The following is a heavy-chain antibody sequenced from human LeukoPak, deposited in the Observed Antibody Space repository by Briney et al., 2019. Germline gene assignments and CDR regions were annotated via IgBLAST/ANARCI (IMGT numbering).Heavy chain of an antibody. D-gene: IGHD3-10*01. V-gene: IGHV1-2*02. CDR3: ARDYERIIMVRGVPLSPQAVFDP. CDR2: INPNSGGT. J-gene: IGHJ5*02. CDR1: GYTFTDYY. Sequence: ASVKVSCKTSGYTFTDYYIHWVRQAPGQGPEWMGWINPNSGGTNYAQNLQGRVTMTRDTSISTAYMELSRLRSDDTAVYYCARDYERIIMVRGVPLSPQAVFDPWGQGTLVTVSS.